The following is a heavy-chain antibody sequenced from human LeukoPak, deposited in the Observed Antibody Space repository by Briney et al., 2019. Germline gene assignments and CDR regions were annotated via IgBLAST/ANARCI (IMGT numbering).Heavy chain of an antibody. CDR1: GGSISSRSYY. V-gene: IGHV4-39*01. D-gene: IGHD4-23*01. CDR3: ARQFGSFIPYGGNPDRLGY. J-gene: IGHJ4*02. Sequence: ASETLSLTCTASGGSISSRSYYWGWIRQPPGKGLEWIGSIYYSGSTSYNPSLKSRVTISVDTSKNQFSLKLSSVTAADTAVYYCARQFGSFIPYGGNPDRLGYWGQGTLVTVSS. CDR2: IYYSGST.